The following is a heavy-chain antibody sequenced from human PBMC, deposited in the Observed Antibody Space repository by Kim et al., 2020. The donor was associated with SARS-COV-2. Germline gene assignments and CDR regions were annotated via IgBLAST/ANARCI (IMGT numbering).Heavy chain of an antibody. Sequence: GGSLRLSCAASGFTFSSYWMHWVRQAPGKGLVWVSRINSDGSSTSYADSVKGRFTISRDNAQNTLYLQMNSRRAEDTAVYYCARDVTVGYYGSGSYYNSPHYYYYGMGVWGQGTTVTVSS. CDR3: ARDVTVGYYGSGSYYNSPHYYYYGMGV. J-gene: IGHJ6*02. V-gene: IGHV3-74*01. D-gene: IGHD3-10*01. CDR2: INSDGSST. CDR1: GFTFSSYW.